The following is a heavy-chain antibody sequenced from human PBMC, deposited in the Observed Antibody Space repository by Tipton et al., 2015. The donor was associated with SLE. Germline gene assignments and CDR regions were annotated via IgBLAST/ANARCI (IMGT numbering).Heavy chain of an antibody. V-gene: IGHV4-61*02. CDR3: ARGRIAVAGNHLDY. CDR2: IYTSGST. D-gene: IGHD6-19*01. J-gene: IGHJ4*02. CDR1: GGSISSGSYY. Sequence: TLSLTCTVSGGSISSGSYYWSWIRQPAGKGLEWIGRIYTSGSTNYNPSLKSRVTISVDTSKNQFSLKLSSVTAADTAVYYCARGRIAVAGNHLDYWGQGTLVTVSS.